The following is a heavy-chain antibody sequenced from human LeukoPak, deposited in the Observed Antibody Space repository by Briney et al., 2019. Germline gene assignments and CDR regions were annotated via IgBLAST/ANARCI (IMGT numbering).Heavy chain of an antibody. Sequence: GGSLRLSCAASGFTFNTYAVHWVRQAPGKGLGWVSAISGSGGSTYYADSVKGRFTISRDNSKNTLYLQMNSLRAEDTAVYYCAKVKVGGLTIFGVVIMDYFDYWGQGTLVTVSS. CDR2: ISGSGGST. V-gene: IGHV3-23*01. D-gene: IGHD3-3*01. CDR1: GFTFNTYA. CDR3: AKVKVGGLTIFGVVIMDYFDY. J-gene: IGHJ4*02.